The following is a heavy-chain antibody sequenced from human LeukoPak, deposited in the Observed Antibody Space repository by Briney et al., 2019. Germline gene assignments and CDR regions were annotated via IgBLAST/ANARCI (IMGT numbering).Heavy chain of an antibody. Sequence: ASVKVSCKASGYTFTDYYMHWVRQAPGQGLEWMGRINPNSGGTNYAQKSQGRVTMTRDTSISTAYMELSRLRSDDTAVYYCARDGTYYYDSSGYYSWGQGTLVTVSS. D-gene: IGHD3-22*01. V-gene: IGHV1-2*06. CDR2: INPNSGGT. CDR3: ARDGTYYYDSSGYYS. J-gene: IGHJ4*02. CDR1: GYTFTDYY.